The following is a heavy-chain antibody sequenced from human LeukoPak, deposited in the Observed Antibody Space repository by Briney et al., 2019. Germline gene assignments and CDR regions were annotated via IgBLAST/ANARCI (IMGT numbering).Heavy chain of an antibody. V-gene: IGHV3-7*03. CDR1: GFTFSNYW. CDR3: ARDPGATNYFDY. J-gene: IGHJ4*02. D-gene: IGHD1-14*01. CDR2: IKQDGSDK. Sequence: GGSLRLSCAASGFTFSNYWMTWVRQAPGKGLEWVANIKQDGSDKYYVGSVMGRFTISRDNAKNSLYLQMDSLRAEDTAVYYCARDPGATNYFDYWGQGILVTVSS.